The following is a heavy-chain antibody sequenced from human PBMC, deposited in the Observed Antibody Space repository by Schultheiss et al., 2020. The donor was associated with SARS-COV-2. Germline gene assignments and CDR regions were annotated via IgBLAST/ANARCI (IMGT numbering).Heavy chain of an antibody. J-gene: IGHJ4*02. D-gene: IGHD5-18*01. CDR1: GGSISSYY. CDR2: IYYSGST. Sequence: SETLSLTCTVSGGSISSYYWSWIRQPPGKGLEWIGYIYYSGSTNYNPSLKTRVTMSADTSKKQISLKLSSVTPADTAVYYCARHEGGYLGYFHHWGQGTLVTVSS. CDR3: ARHEGGYLGYFHH. V-gene: IGHV4-59*01.